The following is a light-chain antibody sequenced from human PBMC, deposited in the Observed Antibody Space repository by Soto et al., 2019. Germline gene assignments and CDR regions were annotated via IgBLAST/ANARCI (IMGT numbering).Light chain of an antibody. V-gene: IGKV4-1*01. J-gene: IGKJ1*01. CDR1: QSLLYSSNNKNY. CDR3: QQYYETPWT. CDR2: WAS. Sequence: DIVMTQSPDSLAVSLGERATINCKSSQSLLYSSNNKNYLSWYQQKPGQPPKLLIHWASNREFGVPDRFSGSGSGTDFTLTISSLQTEDVAVYYCQQYYETPWTLGQGTKVDIK.